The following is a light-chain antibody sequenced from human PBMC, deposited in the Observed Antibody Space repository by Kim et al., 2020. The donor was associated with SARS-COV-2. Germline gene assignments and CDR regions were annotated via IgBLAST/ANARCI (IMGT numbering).Light chain of an antibody. CDR3: QAWDSSTVV. Sequence: SYELTQPPSVSVSPGQTASITCSGDKLGDKYACWYQQKPGQSPVLVIYQDSKRPSGIPERFSGSNSGNTATLTISGTQAMDEADYYYQAWDSSTVVFGGGTRLT. CDR1: KLGDKY. V-gene: IGLV3-1*01. J-gene: IGLJ2*01. CDR2: QDS.